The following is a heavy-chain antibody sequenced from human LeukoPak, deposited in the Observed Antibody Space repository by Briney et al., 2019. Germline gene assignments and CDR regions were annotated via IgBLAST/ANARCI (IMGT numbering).Heavy chain of an antibody. J-gene: IGHJ4*02. V-gene: IGHV5-51*01. CDR3: ARRRSSTLIGY. CDR2: IYPGDSDT. Sequence: PGESLKISCKGSGYSFSSYWIAWVRQMPGKGLEWMGIIYPGDSDTTYSPSFQGQVTISADKSISTAYLQWNSLKASDTAMYFCARRRSSTLIGYWGQGTLVTVSS. D-gene: IGHD3-10*01. CDR1: GYSFSSYW.